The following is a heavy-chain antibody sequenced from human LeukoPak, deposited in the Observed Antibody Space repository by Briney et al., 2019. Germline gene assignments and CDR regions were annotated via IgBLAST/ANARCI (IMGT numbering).Heavy chain of an antibody. CDR3: ARSIPYGTTWYGRSDY. CDR1: GFPFSSYS. V-gene: IGHV3-7*03. D-gene: IGHD6-13*01. Sequence: GGSLRLSCAASGFPFSSYSMTWVRQAPGKGLEWVANIKPDGTTKFYVDPVKCRFTISRDNALNSLYLQMNSLRAEDTAIYYCARSIPYGTTWYGRSDYWGQGTLVTVSS. J-gene: IGHJ4*02. CDR2: IKPDGTTK.